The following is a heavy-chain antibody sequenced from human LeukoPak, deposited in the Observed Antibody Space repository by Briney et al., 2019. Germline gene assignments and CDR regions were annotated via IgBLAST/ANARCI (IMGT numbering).Heavy chain of an antibody. CDR1: GGSISNYY. CDR3: ARVTSGSQFNDY. CDR2: IYYSGST. Sequence: SETLSLTCTVSGGSISNYYWSWIRQPPGKGLEWIGYIYYSGSTNYNTSPKSRVTISVDRSKNQFSLKLSSVTAADTAVYYCARVTSGSQFNDYWGQGTLVTVSS. V-gene: IGHV4-59*01. D-gene: IGHD3-10*01. J-gene: IGHJ4*02.